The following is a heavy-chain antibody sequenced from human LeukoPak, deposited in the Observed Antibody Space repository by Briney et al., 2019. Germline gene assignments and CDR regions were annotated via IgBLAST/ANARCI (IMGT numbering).Heavy chain of an antibody. CDR2: ISSSGSTI. CDR3: ARNYYDSSGYYGYFDY. V-gene: IGHV3-11*01. D-gene: IGHD3-22*01. CDR1: GFTFSDYY. J-gene: IGHJ4*02. Sequence: GGSLRLSCAASGFTFSDYYMSWIRQAPGKGLEWVSYISSSGSTIYYADSVKGRFTISRDNAKNSLYLQMNSLRAEDTALYYCARNYYDSSGYYGYFDYWGQGTLVTVSS.